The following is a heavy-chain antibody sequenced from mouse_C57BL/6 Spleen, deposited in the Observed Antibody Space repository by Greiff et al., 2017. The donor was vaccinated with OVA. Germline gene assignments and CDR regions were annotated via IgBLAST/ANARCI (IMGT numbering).Heavy chain of an antibody. CDR2: IYPGDGDT. J-gene: IGHJ3*01. CDR1: GYAFSSYW. D-gene: IGHD1-1*01. CDR3: ARGAVTTVVAPFAY. V-gene: IGHV1-80*01. Sequence: VQLQESGAELVKPGASVKISCKASGYAFSSYWMNWVKQRPGKGLEWIGQIYPGDGDTNSNGKFKGKATLTADKSSSTAYMQLSSLTSEDSAVYFCARGAVTTVVAPFAYWGQGTLVTVSA.